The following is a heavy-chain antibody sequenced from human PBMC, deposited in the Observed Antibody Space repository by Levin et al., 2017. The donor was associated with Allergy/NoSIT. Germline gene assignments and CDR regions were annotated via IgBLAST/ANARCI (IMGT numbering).Heavy chain of an antibody. CDR3: ARVRNSAFLND. J-gene: IGHJ4*02. Sequence: PVSGVSVSSDDYYWSWIRQHPGKGLEWIGYIRYNDSTHYNPSLKSRVTISRATSENHFSVRLSSVTAADTAVYYCARVRNSAFLNDWGQGILVTVSS. CDR2: IRYNDST. D-gene: IGHD1-26*01. V-gene: IGHV4-31*03. CDR1: GVSVSSDDYY.